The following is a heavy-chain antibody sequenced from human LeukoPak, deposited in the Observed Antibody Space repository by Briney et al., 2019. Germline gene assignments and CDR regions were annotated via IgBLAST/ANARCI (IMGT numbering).Heavy chain of an antibody. Sequence: SETLSLTCTVSGGSISSSSYYWGWIRQPPGKGLEWIGSIYYNGSTYYNPSLKSRVTISVDTSKNQFSLKLTSVTAADTAVYYCAREDVVVVAATGYGMDVWGQGTTVTVSS. J-gene: IGHJ6*02. V-gene: IGHV4-39*07. CDR2: IYYNGST. CDR1: GGSISSSSYY. D-gene: IGHD2-15*01. CDR3: AREDVVVVAATGYGMDV.